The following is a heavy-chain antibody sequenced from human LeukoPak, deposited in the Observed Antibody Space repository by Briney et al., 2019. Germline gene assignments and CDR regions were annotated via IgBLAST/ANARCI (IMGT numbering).Heavy chain of an antibody. CDR2: IKADGSEK. D-gene: IGHD5-24*01. CDR3: VRDGYKGYFDY. V-gene: IGHV3-7*01. Sequence: PGGSLSLSCAASGFTFSSYWMSWVRQAPGKGLEWVANIKADGSEKYYVDSVKGRFTISRDNAKDSLYLQMNSLRAEDAAVYCCVRDGYKGYFDYWGQGTLVTVSS. J-gene: IGHJ4*02. CDR1: GFTFSSYW.